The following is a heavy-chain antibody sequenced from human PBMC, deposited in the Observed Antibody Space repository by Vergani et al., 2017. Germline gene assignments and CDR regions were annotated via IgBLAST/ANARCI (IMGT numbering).Heavy chain of an antibody. Sequence: QLQLQESGSGLVKPSQTLYLTCAVSGGSISSGGYSWSWIRQPPGKGLEWIGYIYHSGSTYYNPSLKSRVTISVDRSKNQFTLKLSSVTAADTAVYYCARDARVPRGYFDYWGQGTLVTVSS. V-gene: IGHV4-30-2*01. CDR1: GGSISSGGYS. J-gene: IGHJ4*02. D-gene: IGHD4/OR15-4a*01. CDR3: ARDARVPRGYFDY. CDR2: IYHSGST.